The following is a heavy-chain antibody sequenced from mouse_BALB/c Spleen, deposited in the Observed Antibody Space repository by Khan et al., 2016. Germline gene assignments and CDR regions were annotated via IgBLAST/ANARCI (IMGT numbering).Heavy chain of an antibody. CDR1: GFTFSNYW. CDR2: IRLQSNNYAT. J-gene: IGHJ3*01. V-gene: IGHV6-6*02. CDR3: TRPFAY. Sequence: EVKLEVSGGGLVQPGGSMKLSCVASGFTFSNYWMNWVRQFPEKGLEWIAEIRLQSNNYATHYAESVKGRFTISRDDSKSSVYLQMNSLRPEDTGIDYCTRPFAYWGQGTLVTVSA.